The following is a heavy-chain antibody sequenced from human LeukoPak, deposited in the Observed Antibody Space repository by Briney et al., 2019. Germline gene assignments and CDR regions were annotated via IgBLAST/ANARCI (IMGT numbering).Heavy chain of an antibody. D-gene: IGHD5-24*01. CDR3: ARGRDGYNKYYFDY. Sequence: GGSLRLSCAASGFTFSSYGMSWVRQAPGKGPEWVSAISGSGGSTYYADSVKGRFTISRDNSKNTLYLQMNSLRSDDTAVYYCARGRDGYNKYYFDYWGQGTLVTVSS. J-gene: IGHJ4*02. CDR2: ISGSGGST. V-gene: IGHV3-23*01. CDR1: GFTFSSYG.